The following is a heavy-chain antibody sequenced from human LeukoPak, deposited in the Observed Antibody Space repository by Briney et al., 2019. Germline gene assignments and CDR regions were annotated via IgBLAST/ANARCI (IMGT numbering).Heavy chain of an antibody. CDR2: ISSDGSNT. V-gene: IGHV3-30*17. J-gene: IGHJ4*02. CDR3: VREGQLWSDLDS. Sequence: GGSLRLPCVGSGFTFSSYTIHWVRQAPGKGPQWVAVISSDGSNTYYADAVRGRFAISRDDSKNTVFLQMNSLRVEDTGVYFCVREGQLWSDLDSWGQGTLVIVSS. D-gene: IGHD5-18*01. CDR1: GFTFSSYT.